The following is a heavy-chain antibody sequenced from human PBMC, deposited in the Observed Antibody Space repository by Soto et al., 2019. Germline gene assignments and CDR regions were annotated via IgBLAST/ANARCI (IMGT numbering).Heavy chain of an antibody. J-gene: IGHJ4*02. CDR2: INDSGST. CDR3: ARGFSH. Sequence: QVQLQQWGAGLLKPSETRSLTCVVYGGSFSLYYWSWLRQPPGKGLEWIGEINDSGSTNYNPSLKSRVTISIDTSKNQFYLKLRSVTAADTAVYFCARGFSHWGQGTLVTVSS. V-gene: IGHV4-34*01. CDR1: GGSFSLYY.